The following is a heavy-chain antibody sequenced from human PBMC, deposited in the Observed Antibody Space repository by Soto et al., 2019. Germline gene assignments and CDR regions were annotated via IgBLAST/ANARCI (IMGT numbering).Heavy chain of an antibody. CDR1: GFTFSSYS. J-gene: IGHJ6*02. CDR2: ISSSSSTI. V-gene: IGHV3-48*02. D-gene: IGHD3-16*01. CDR3: ARGPSGFGGTPYYYGMDV. Sequence: GGSLRLSCAASGFTFSSYSMNWVRQAPGKGLEWVSYISSSSSTIYYADSVKGRFTTSRDNAKNSLYLQMNSLRDEDTAVYYCARGPSGFGGTPYYYGMDVWGQGTTVTVSS.